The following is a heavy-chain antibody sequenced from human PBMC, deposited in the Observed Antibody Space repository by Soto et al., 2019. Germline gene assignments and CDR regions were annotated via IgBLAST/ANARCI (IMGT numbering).Heavy chain of an antibody. Sequence: QVQLQESGPGLVKPSETLSLTCNVSGGSISSYYWSWIRQPPGKGLEWIGYIYYTGSTNYNPSLKSRVTISLDTSKNQFSLKLRSVTAADTAVYYCARSRGNSWYGVYYYGMDVWGQGTTVTVSS. J-gene: IGHJ6*02. CDR1: GGSISSYY. CDR3: ARSRGNSWYGVYYYGMDV. D-gene: IGHD6-13*01. CDR2: IYYTGST. V-gene: IGHV4-59*01.